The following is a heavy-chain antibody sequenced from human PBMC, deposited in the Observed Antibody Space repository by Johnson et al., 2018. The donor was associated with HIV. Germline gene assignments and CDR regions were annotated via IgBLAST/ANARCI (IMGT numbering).Heavy chain of an antibody. Sequence: QVLLVESGGGVVRPGGSLRLSCAASGFTFSSYAMHWVRQAPGKGLEWVAVISYDGSNKYYADSVKGRFNISRDNAKNSLYLQMTILTAEDTAVYYCARAPEVRGIDAFDIWGQGTMVTVS. D-gene: IGHD3-10*01. CDR1: GFTFSSYA. CDR2: ISYDGSNK. J-gene: IGHJ3*02. V-gene: IGHV3-30-3*01. CDR3: ARAPEVRGIDAFDI.